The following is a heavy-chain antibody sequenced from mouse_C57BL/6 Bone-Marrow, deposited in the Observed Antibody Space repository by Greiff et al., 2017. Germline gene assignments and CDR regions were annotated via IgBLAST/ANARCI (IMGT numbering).Heavy chain of an antibody. CDR1: GFNIKDDY. J-gene: IGHJ3*01. D-gene: IGHD2-1*01. CDR3: TFYYGNYVGWFAY. V-gene: IGHV14-4*01. Sequence: VQLKQSGAELVRPGASVKLSCTASGFNIKDDYMHWVKQRPEQGLEWIGWIDPENGDTEYAPKFQGKATITADTSSNTAYLQLSSLTSEDTAVYYCTFYYGNYVGWFAYWGQGTLVTVSA. CDR2: IDPENGDT.